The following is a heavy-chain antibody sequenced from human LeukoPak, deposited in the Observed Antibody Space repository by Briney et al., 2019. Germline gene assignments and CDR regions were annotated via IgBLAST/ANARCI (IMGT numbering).Heavy chain of an antibody. J-gene: IGHJ3*02. D-gene: IGHD3-10*01. CDR3: ASRIDTMVRGVIITSDAFDI. CDR1: GYVFTDFW. V-gene: IGHV5-51*01. Sequence: GESLQISCKGSGYVFTDFWIGWVRQLPGKGLEWMGVIYPRDSDTRYSPSFRGQVTISVDKSINTAYLQRSALKASDTAMYYSASRIDTMVRGVIITSDAFDIWGQGTMVTVSS. CDR2: IYPRDSDT.